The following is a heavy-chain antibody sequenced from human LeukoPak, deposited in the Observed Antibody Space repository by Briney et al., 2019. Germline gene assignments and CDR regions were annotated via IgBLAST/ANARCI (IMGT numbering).Heavy chain of an antibody. J-gene: IGHJ4*02. D-gene: IGHD3-22*01. CDR3: ARVDTMIVAGIDY. CDR1: GGSISRSDW. CDR2: IFHSGST. Sequence: PSGTLSLTCAVSGGSISRSDWWSWVRQSPGKGLEWIGEIFHSGSTKYNPSLKSRVTISVDTSKNQFSLKLSSVTAADTAVYYCARVDTMIVAGIDYWGQGTLVTVSS. V-gene: IGHV4-4*02.